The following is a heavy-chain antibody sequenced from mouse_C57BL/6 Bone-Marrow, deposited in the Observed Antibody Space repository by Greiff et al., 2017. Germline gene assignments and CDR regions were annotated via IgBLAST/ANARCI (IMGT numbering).Heavy chain of an antibody. Sequence: EVQLVQPGGDLVKPGASLKLSCAASGFTFTSYCMSWVRQTPDKRLEWVATISSGGSYTYYPDSVKGRFTIPRDNANNTLYLQMSSLKSEDTAMYYCARRYGNSLDYWGKGTTVTVSS. D-gene: IGHD2-1*01. CDR2: ISSGGSYT. V-gene: IGHV5-6*01. CDR3: ARRYGNSLDY. CDR1: GFTFTSYC. J-gene: IGHJ2*01.